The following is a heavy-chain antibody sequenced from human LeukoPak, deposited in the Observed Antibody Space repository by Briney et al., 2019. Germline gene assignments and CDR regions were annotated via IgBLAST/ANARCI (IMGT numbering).Heavy chain of an antibody. CDR1: GYRFTSYW. CDR2: IYPGDSDT. CDR3: ARHFRLAVAGSNWFDP. D-gene: IGHD6-19*01. J-gene: IGHJ5*02. V-gene: IGHV5-51*01. Sequence: GESLKISCKGSGYRFTSYWIGWVRQLPGKGLEWMGIIYPGDSDTRYSPSFQGQATISAHKSISTAYLQWSSLKASDTAMYYCARHFRLAVAGSNWFDPWGQGTLVTVSS.